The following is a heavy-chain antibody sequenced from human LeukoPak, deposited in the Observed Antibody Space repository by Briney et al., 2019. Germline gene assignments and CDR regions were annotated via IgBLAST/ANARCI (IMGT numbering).Heavy chain of an antibody. J-gene: IGHJ4*02. CDR3: ARDLRLRLYYFDY. Sequence: SETLSLTCTVSGYSISSGYYWGWIRQPPGKGLEWIGSIYHSGSTYYNPSLKSRATISVDTSKNQFSLKLSSVTAADTAVYYCARDLRLRLYYFDYWGQGTLVTVSS. V-gene: IGHV4-38-2*02. D-gene: IGHD3-10*01. CDR1: GYSISSGYY. CDR2: IYHSGST.